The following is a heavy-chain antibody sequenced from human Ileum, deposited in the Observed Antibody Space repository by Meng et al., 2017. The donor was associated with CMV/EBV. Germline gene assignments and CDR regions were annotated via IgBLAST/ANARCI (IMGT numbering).Heavy chain of an antibody. V-gene: IGHV1-8*01. D-gene: IGHD3-3*01. CDR1: GYTFTSYD. Sequence: ASVKVSCKASGYTFTSYDINWVRQATGQGLEWMGWMNPNSGNTGYAQKFQGRVTMTRNTSISTAYMELSSRRSEDTAVYYCAREYKGYDFWSGFTAGWFDPWGQGTLVTVSS. CDR3: AREYKGYDFWSGFTAGWFDP. J-gene: IGHJ5*02. CDR2: MNPNSGNT.